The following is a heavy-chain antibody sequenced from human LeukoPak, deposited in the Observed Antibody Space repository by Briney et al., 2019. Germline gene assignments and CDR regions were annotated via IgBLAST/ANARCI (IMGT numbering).Heavy chain of an antibody. CDR3: ARGHSYGPELDY. D-gene: IGHD5-18*01. CDR2: INHSGST. Sequence: SETLSLTCAVYGGSFSGYYWSWIRQPPGKGLEWIGEINHSGSTNYNPSLKSRVTISVDTSKNQFSLKLSSVTAADTAVYYCARGHSYGPELDYWGQGTLVTVPS. V-gene: IGHV4-34*01. J-gene: IGHJ4*02. CDR1: GGSFSGYY.